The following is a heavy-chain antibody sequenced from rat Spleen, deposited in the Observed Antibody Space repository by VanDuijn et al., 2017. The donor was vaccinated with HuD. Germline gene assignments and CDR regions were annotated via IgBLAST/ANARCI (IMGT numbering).Heavy chain of an antibody. CDR1: GFTFNDYY. CDR2: INYDGSST. CDR3: ARRGLEWSFDH. V-gene: IGHV5-29*01. J-gene: IGHJ2*01. Sequence: EVQLVESDGGLVQPGRSLKLSCAASGFTFNDYYMAWVRQAPTKGLEWVATINYDGSSTNYRDSVKGRFTISRDNTKSTLYLQMDSLRSEDTATYYCARRGLEWSFDHWGQGVMVTVSS. D-gene: IGHD1-1*01.